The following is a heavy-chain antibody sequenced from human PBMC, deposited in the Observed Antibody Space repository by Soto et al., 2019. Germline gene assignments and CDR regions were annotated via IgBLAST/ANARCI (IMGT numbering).Heavy chain of an antibody. D-gene: IGHD3-3*01. V-gene: IGHV4-39*01. CDR3: AGGADDTIFGVVINYGMDV. Sequence: SETLSLTCTVSGGSISSSSYYWGWIRQPPGKGLEWIGSIYYSGSTYYNPSLKSRVTISVDTSKNQFSLKLSSVTAADTAVYYCAGGADDTIFGVVINYGMDVWGQGTTVTVSS. CDR2: IYYSGST. J-gene: IGHJ6*02. CDR1: GGSISSSSYY.